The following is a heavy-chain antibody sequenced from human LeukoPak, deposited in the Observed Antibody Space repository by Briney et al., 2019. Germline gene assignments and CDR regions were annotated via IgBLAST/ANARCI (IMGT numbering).Heavy chain of an antibody. CDR2: ISYDGSNK. V-gene: IGHV3-30*04. CDR1: GFTFSSYA. CDR3: ARRHDFWSGYYSYYYMDV. D-gene: IGHD3-3*01. J-gene: IGHJ6*03. Sequence: PGGSLRLSCAASGFTFSSYAMHWVRQAPGKGLEWVAVISYDGSNKYYAGSVKGRFTISRDNSKNTLYLQMNSLRAEDTAVYYCARRHDFWSGYYSYYYMDVWGKGTTVTVSS.